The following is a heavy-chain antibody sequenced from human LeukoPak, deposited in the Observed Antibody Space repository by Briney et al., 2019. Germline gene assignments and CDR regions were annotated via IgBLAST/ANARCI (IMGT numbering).Heavy chain of an antibody. V-gene: IGHV4-59*12. CDR2: IYHSGST. CDR3: ASRYRIVVAGYDY. D-gene: IGHD2-15*01. Sequence: SETLSLTCTVSGGSISSYYWSWIRQPPGKGLEWIGEIYHSGSTNYNPSLKSRVTISVDKSKNQFSLKLSSVTAADTAVYYCASRYRIVVAGYDYWGQGTLVTVSS. CDR1: GGSISSYY. J-gene: IGHJ4*02.